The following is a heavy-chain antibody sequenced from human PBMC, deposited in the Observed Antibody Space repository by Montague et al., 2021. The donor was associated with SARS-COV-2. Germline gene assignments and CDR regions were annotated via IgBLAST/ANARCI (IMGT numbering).Heavy chain of an antibody. CDR3: ARGHLSVSMIVVVFTSASYYFDY. J-gene: IGHJ4*02. CDR2: IKQSGST. D-gene: IGHD3-22*01. V-gene: IGHV4-34*01. CDR1: GGSFGDDH. Sequence: SETLSLTCGVYGGSFGDDHWSWIRQPPGKGLEWIGDIKQSGSTNYSPSLKSRVTILVDTSKNQFSLKLTSVTAADTAVYFCARGHLSVSMIVVVFTSASYYFDYWGQGAQVTVSS.